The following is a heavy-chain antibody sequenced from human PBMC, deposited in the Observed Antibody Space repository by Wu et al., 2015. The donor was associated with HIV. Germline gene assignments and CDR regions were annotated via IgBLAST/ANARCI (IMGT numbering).Heavy chain of an antibody. Sequence: QVQLVQSGAEVKKPGASVKVSCKASGYTFTGYYMHWVRQAPGQGLEWMGWINPNSGGTNYAQKFQGRVTMTRDTSISTAYMELSRLRSDDTAVYYCARVAPSARFDYGDHLHLDYWGQGTLVTVSS. CDR3: ARVAPSARFDYGDHLHLDY. CDR1: GYTFTGYY. CDR2: INPNSGGT. D-gene: IGHD4-17*01. J-gene: IGHJ4*02. V-gene: IGHV1-2*02.